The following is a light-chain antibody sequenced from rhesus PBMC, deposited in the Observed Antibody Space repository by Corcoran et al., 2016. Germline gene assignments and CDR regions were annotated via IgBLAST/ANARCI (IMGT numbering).Light chain of an antibody. CDR3: PQYNDLVPT. Sequence: EIVMTQSPATLSLSPGETATLSCRASESVGSYLAWYQQKPGQVSKLPVHSTDFRVTGIPERFSGSGAGTAFTLTISSLEPEGVGFYHCPQYNDLVPTFGQGTKVEIK. CDR2: STD. V-gene: IGKV3-40*03. J-gene: IGKJ1*01. CDR1: ESVGSY.